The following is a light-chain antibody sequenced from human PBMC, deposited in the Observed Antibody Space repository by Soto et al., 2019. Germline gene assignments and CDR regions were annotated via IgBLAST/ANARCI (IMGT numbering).Light chain of an antibody. CDR3: QQRDNWPFT. CDR1: RSVGSY. Sequence: EIVLTQSPATLSLSPGERATLSCRASRSVGSYLAWFQQRPGQAPRLLIHAASNRAPGIPARFTGSGSGTDFTLTISSLEPEDYAAYYCQQRDNWPFTFGPGTTVDIK. CDR2: AAS. J-gene: IGKJ3*01. V-gene: IGKV3-11*01.